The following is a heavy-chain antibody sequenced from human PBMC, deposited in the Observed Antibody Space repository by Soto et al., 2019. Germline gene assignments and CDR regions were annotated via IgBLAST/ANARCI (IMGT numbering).Heavy chain of an antibody. V-gene: IGHV1-8*01. Sequence: ASVKVSCKASGYTFTSYDINWVRQATGQGLEWMGWMNPNSGNTGYAQKFQGRVTMTRNTSISTAYMELSSLRSEDTAVYYCARGGVVLMVDNWFDPWGQGTLVTVSS. CDR2: MNPNSGNT. J-gene: IGHJ5*02. D-gene: IGHD2-8*01. CDR3: ARGGVVLMVDNWFDP. CDR1: GYTFTSYD.